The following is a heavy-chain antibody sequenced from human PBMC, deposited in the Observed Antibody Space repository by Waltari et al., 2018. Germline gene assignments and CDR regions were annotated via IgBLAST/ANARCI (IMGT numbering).Heavy chain of an antibody. CDR1: GLHFSLYA. J-gene: IGHJ3*02. CDR3: AKVERVDVHDAFDI. V-gene: IGHV3-23*01. D-gene: IGHD1-1*01. CDR2: ISGSGGST. Sequence: EVQLFESGGGLVQPGGSRRISRAASGLHFSLYAQRWVRPAPGKGLEWVSAISGSGGSTYYADSVKGRFTISRDNSKNTLYLQMNSLRAEDTAVYYCAKVERVDVHDAFDIWGKGTMVTVSS.